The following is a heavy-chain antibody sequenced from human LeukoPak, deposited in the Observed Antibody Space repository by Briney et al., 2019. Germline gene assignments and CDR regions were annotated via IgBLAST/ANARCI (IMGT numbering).Heavy chain of an antibody. CDR3: ASTMWIQLWPIHDAFDI. CDR1: GGTFSSYA. J-gene: IGHJ3*02. D-gene: IGHD5-18*01. Sequence: GASVKVSCKASGGTFSSYAISWVRQAPGQGLEWMGRIIPIFGTANYALKFQGRVTITTDESTSTAYMELSSLRSEDTAVYYCASTMWIQLWPIHDAFDIWGQGTMVTVSS. CDR2: IIPIFGTA. V-gene: IGHV1-69*05.